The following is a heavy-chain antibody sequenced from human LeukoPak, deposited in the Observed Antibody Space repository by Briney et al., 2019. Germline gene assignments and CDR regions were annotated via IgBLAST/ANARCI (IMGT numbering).Heavy chain of an antibody. CDR2: ISSSGSTI. D-gene: IGHD3-22*01. Sequence: NPGGSLRLSCAASGFTFSDYYMSWNRQAPGKGLEWVSYISSSGSTIYYADSVKGRFTISRDNAKNSLYLQMNSLRAEDTAVYYCARELHYYDSSGYYFITGAFDIWGQGTMVTVSS. CDR3: ARELHYYDSSGYYFITGAFDI. CDR1: GFTFSDYY. J-gene: IGHJ3*02. V-gene: IGHV3-11*01.